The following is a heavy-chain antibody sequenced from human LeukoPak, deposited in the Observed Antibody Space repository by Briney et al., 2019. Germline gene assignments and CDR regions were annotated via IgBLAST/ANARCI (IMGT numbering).Heavy chain of an antibody. CDR3: ARDLLSKSRIHEGSMDV. Sequence: GGSLRLSCAASGFTFSSYGMSWVRQAPGKGLEWVSSISSSSSYIYYADSVKGRFTISRDNAKNSLYLQMKSPRVEDTAVYYCARDLLSKSRIHEGSMDVWGKGTTVTISS. CDR2: ISSSSSYI. J-gene: IGHJ6*03. CDR1: GFTFSSYG. D-gene: IGHD3-10*01. V-gene: IGHV3-21*01.